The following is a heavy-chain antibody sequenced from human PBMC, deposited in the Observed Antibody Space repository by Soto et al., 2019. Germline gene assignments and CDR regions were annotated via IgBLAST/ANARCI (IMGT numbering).Heavy chain of an antibody. V-gene: IGHV5-51*01. CDR3: ARFPRSEKWLLPYFDY. CDR2: IYPGDSDT. J-gene: IGHJ4*02. Sequence: GESLKISCKGSGYSFTSYWIGWVRQMPGKGLEWMGIIYPGDSDTRYSPSFQGQVTISADKSISTASLQWSSLKASDTAMYYCARFPRSEKWLLPYFDYWGQGTLVTVSS. CDR1: GYSFTSYW. D-gene: IGHD3-22*01.